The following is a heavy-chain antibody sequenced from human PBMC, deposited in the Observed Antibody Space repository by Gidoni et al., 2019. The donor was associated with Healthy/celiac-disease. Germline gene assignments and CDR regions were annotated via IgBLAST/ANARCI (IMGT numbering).Heavy chain of an antibody. V-gene: IGHV4-34*01. J-gene: IGHJ6*02. CDR2: INHSGST. Sequence: QVQLQQWGAGLLKPSETLSLTCAVYGGSFSGYYWSWIRQPPGKGLEWIGEINHSGSTNYNPSLKSRVTISVDTSKNQFSLKLSSVTAADTAVYYCARREESNWNSQYGMDVWGQGTTVTVSS. CDR1: GGSFSGYY. D-gene: IGHD1-7*01. CDR3: ARREESNWNSQYGMDV.